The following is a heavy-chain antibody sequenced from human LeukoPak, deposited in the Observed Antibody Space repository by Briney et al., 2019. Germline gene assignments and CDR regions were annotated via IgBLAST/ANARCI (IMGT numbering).Heavy chain of an antibody. Sequence: GGSLRLSCAASGFTFRSYAMSWVRQAPGKGLEWVSGISTSGGSTYYADSVRGRFTISRDNSKNMLYLQMNSLRAEDTAVYYCATGGATTSWSQGTLVTVSS. V-gene: IGHV3-23*01. J-gene: IGHJ4*02. CDR2: ISTSGGST. CDR1: GFTFRSYA. CDR3: ATGGATTS. D-gene: IGHD1-26*01.